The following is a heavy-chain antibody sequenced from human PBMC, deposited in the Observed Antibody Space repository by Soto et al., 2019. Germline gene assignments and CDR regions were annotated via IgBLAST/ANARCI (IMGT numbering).Heavy chain of an antibody. Sequence: QVQLQQWGAGLLKPSETLSLTCAVYGGSFSGYYWSWIRQPPGKGLEWIGAINHSGNTNYNPSLKRRVTLSVDTSKNQFSLKLSSVPAADTAVYYCARARKQLVGIYYYYYYGMDVWGQGTTVTVSS. J-gene: IGHJ6*02. V-gene: IGHV4-34*01. CDR1: GGSFSGYY. CDR2: INHSGNT. D-gene: IGHD6-6*01. CDR3: ARARKQLVGIYYYYYYGMDV.